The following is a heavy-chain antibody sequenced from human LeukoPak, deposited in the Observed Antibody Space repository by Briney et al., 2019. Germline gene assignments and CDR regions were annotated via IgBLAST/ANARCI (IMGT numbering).Heavy chain of an antibody. CDR2: IYYSGST. D-gene: IGHD2-21*01. CDR1: GGSISSGDYY. V-gene: IGHV4-30-4*08. Sequence: SETLSLTCTVSGGSISSGDYYWSWIRQPPGKGLEWIGYIYYSGSTYYNPSLKSRVTISVDTSKNQFSLKLSSVTAADTAVYYCARSNVPDWIDYWGQGTLVTVSS. CDR3: ARSNVPDWIDY. J-gene: IGHJ4*02.